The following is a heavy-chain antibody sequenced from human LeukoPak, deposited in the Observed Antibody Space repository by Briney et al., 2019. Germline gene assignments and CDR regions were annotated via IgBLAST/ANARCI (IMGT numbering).Heavy chain of an antibody. CDR2: ISYDGSNK. CDR3: ARADGSGSYYSHYFDY. D-gene: IGHD3-10*01. J-gene: IGHJ4*02. Sequence: GGSLRPSCAASGFTFSSYAMHWVRQAPGKGLEGVAVISYDGSNKYYADSVKGRFTISRDNSKSTLYLQMNSLRAEDTAVYYCARADGSGSYYSHYFDYWGQGTLVTVSS. CDR1: GFTFSSYA. V-gene: IGHV3-30-3*01.